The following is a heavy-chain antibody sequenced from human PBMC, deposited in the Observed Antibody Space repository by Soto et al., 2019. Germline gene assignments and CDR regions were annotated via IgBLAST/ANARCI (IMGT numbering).Heavy chain of an antibody. CDR3: AREEITMVRGVPTYGMDV. D-gene: IGHD3-10*01. Sequence: ESGGGLVQPGGSLRLSCAASGFTVSSNYMSWVRQAPGKGLEWVSVIYSGGSTYYADSVKGRFTISRHNSKNTLYLQMNSLRAEDTAVYYCAREEITMVRGVPTYGMDVWGQGTTVTVSS. CDR2: IYSGGST. J-gene: IGHJ6*02. CDR1: GFTVSSNY. V-gene: IGHV3-53*04.